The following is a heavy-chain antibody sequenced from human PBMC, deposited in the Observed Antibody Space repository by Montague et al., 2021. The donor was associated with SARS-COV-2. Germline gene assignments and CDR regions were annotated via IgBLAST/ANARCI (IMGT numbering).Heavy chain of an antibody. CDR2: VYFSGTA. Sequence: SETLSLTCTVSAGSINNHYWSWIRQTPGKELEWIAYVYFSGTASYNPSLKSRVTISVDTSRNQFSLQLTSVTAADTAVYYCARRPSSDWSFDYWGQGTLVTVSS. D-gene: IGHD6-19*01. V-gene: IGHV4-59*08. J-gene: IGHJ4*02. CDR3: ARRPSSDWSFDY. CDR1: AGSINNHY.